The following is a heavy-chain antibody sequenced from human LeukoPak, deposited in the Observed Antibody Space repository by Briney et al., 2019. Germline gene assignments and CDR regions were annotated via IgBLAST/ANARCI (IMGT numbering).Heavy chain of an antibody. J-gene: IGHJ4*02. Sequence: VGSLRLSCAASGFPFSAYSMNWVRRAPGKGLEWVSSISGSSAYVYYADPVKGRFTVSRDNAKNSLYLQMSSLRAEDTAVYYCAKAYYDSSGYSYYFDYWGQGTPVTVSS. CDR2: ISGSSAYV. CDR1: GFPFSAYS. V-gene: IGHV3-21*01. D-gene: IGHD3-22*01. CDR3: AKAYYDSSGYSYYFDY.